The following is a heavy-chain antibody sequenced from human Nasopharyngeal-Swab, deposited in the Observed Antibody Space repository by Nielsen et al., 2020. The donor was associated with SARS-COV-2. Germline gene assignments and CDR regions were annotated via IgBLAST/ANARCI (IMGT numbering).Heavy chain of an antibody. Sequence: GGSLRLSCAASGFTFSNYDMHWVRQAPGKGLEWVAVISYDGTNKYYADSVKGRFTISRDNSKNTLYLQMNSLRAEDTAVYYCAKAFVAYISSWYFDLWGRGTLATVSS. CDR2: ISYDGTNK. V-gene: IGHV3-30*18. D-gene: IGHD6-13*01. CDR3: AKAFVAYISSWYFDL. J-gene: IGHJ2*01. CDR1: GFTFSNYD.